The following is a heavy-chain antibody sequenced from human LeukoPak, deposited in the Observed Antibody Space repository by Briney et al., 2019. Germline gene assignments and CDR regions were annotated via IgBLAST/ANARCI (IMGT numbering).Heavy chain of an antibody. CDR2: IYTSGSI. V-gene: IGHV4-61*09. CDR1: GGSISSGSYF. Sequence: SQTLSLTCTVSGGSISSGSYFWTWLRQPAGTGLEWIGHIYTSGSINYNPSLKSRVTISVDTSKNQFSLKLSSVTAADTAVYYCARCVDRSNSWRGSYYYYMDVWGKGTTVTVSS. CDR3: ARCVDRSNSWRGSYYYYMDV. D-gene: IGHD2-2*01. J-gene: IGHJ6*03.